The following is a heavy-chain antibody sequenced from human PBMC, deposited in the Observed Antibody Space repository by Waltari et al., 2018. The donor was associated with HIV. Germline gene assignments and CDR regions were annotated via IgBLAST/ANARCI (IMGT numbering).Heavy chain of an antibody. CDR2: MNPNSGNT. CDR1: GYTFARQE. D-gene: IGHD5-18*01. Sequence: QAQLVQSGAEVKKPGASVKVSYKDSGYTFARQEINWVRQATGQGLEWMGWMNPNSGNTGYAQMFQGRVTMTRNTSINTAYMELSSLKSEDTAVYYCARLLRGFSYGGAFDLWGQGTVVIVSS. V-gene: IGHV1-8*01. J-gene: IGHJ3*01. CDR3: ARLLRGFSYGGAFDL.